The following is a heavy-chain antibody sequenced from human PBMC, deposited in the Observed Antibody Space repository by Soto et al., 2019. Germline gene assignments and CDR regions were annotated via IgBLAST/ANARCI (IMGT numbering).Heavy chain of an antibody. CDR1: GFTFSTSA. D-gene: IGHD4-17*01. V-gene: IGHV3-23*01. CDR3: AKAGKTTVTTEFDY. CDR2: ISGSGGST. J-gene: IGHJ4*02. Sequence: GGSLRLSCAASGFTFSTSAMSWVRQAPGEGLEWVSLISGSGGSTYYADSVKGRFTISRDNPKNTLYVQMNSLRVEDTAVYYCAKAGKTTVTTEFDYWGQGTLVTVSS.